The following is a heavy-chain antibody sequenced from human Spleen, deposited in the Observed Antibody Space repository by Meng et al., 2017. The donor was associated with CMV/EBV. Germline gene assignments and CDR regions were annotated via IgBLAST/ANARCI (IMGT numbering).Heavy chain of an antibody. CDR3: ARTRGFLFDH. J-gene: IGHJ4*02. CDR1: GFTFTGYY. Sequence: LSCAASGFTFTGYYRSWIRQAPGKGLEWVSSINVSGGSIYYADSLKGRVTISRDNAKNSVYLQMNSLRAEDTAVYYCARTRGFLFDHWGQGALVTVSS. D-gene: IGHD2-21*01. CDR2: INVSGGSI. V-gene: IGHV3-11*01.